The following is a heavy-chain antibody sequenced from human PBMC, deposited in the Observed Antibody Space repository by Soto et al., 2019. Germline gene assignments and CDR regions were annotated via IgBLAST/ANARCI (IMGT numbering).Heavy chain of an antibody. D-gene: IGHD1-26*01. J-gene: IGHJ4*02. CDR2: FYHGGST. Sequence: KTSETLSLTCAVSGYSISSGYYWGWVRQPPGKGLEWIGGFYHGGSTYYNPSLKSRVTISVDTSKNQFSLKLSSVTAADTALYYCARGSGSYDDFDFWGQGTLVTVSS. CDR3: ARGSGSYDDFDF. V-gene: IGHV4-38-2*01. CDR1: GYSISSGYY.